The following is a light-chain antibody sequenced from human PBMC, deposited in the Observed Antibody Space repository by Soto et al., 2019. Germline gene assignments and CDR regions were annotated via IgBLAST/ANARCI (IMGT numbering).Light chain of an antibody. CDR3: ATWDDSLSGRGV. V-gene: IGLV1-47*01. J-gene: IGLJ2*01. Sequence: QSVLTQPPSASGTPGQRVTISCSGSSSNIGSNYVYWYQQLPGTAPKVLIYRNNQRPSGVPDRFSGSKSGTSASLAISGLRSEDEADYYCATWDDSLSGRGVFGGGTKVTVL. CDR2: RNN. CDR1: SSNIGSNY.